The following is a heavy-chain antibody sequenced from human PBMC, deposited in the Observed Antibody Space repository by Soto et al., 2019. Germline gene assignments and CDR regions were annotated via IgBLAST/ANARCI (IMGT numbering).Heavy chain of an antibody. D-gene: IGHD2-2*01. CDR3: ARDHLHSTNWYGSRQRHYSMDV. CDR2: MSNDGRNY. CDR1: GSTLCYYV. V-gene: IGHV3-30*03. Sequence: GGSRRLSYVASGSTLCYYVIHWVRQAPGKGLEWVAFMSNDGRNYYYADSVKGGFTISRDDFKGKIYLQTNNLRPEDTALYYCARDHLHSTNWYGSRQRHYSMDVWGQGTTVTVSS. J-gene: IGHJ6*03.